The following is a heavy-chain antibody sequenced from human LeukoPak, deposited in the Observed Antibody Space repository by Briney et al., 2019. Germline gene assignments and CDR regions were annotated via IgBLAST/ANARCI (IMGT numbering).Heavy chain of an antibody. J-gene: IGHJ4*02. V-gene: IGHV3-30*18. CDR1: GFTFSSYG. CDR2: VLYDGSNK. Sequence: PGGSLRLSCAASGFTFSSYGMHWVRQAPGKGREGVAVVLYDGSNKYYAASVKRRFTISRHNSKKTLYLQMNSLRAEDTAVYYCAKDISRAASAFDYWGQGTLVTVSS. CDR3: AKDISRAASAFDY.